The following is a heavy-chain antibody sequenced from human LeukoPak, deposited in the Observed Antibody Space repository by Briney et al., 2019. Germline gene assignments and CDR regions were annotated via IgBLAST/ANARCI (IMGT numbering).Heavy chain of an antibody. J-gene: IGHJ4*02. CDR2: SNSDGSST. D-gene: IGHD3-22*01. Sequence: GGSLRLSCAASGFTFSNYWMHWVRQAPGKGLVWVSRSNSDGSSTSYADSVKGRFTISRDNSKNTLYLQMNSLRAEDTAVYYCVAYSSGYYYGVDYWGQGTLVTVSS. CDR3: VAYSSGYYYGVDY. V-gene: IGHV3-74*01. CDR1: GFTFSNYW.